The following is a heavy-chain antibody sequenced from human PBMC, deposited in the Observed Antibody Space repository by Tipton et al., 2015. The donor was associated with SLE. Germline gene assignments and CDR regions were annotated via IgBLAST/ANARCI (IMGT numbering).Heavy chain of an antibody. Sequence: LRLSCTVSGGSISSYYWSWIRQPPGKGLEWIGYIYYSGSTNYNPSLKSRVAMSIYTSKNQFSLKLSCVTAADTAVYYCVRGWDYFDYWGQGTLVPVSS. J-gene: IGHJ4*02. CDR2: IYYSGST. CDR3: VRGWDYFDY. V-gene: IGHV4-59*08. CDR1: GGSISSYY. D-gene: IGHD6-19*01.